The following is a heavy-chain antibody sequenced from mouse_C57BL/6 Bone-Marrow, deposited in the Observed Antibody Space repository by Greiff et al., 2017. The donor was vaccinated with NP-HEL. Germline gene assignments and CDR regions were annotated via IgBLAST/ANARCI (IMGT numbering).Heavy chain of an antibody. CDR2: IYPGDGDT. CDR3: AGGPYDYDGDY. V-gene: IGHV1-82*01. Sequence: QVQLQQSGPELVKPGASVKISCKASGYAFSSSWMNWVKQRPGKGLEWIGRIYPGDGDTNYNGEVKGKATLTADKASSTAYMQLSSLTSEDSSVYFCAGGPYDYDGDYWGQGTTLTVSS. CDR1: GYAFSSSW. J-gene: IGHJ2*01. D-gene: IGHD2-4*01.